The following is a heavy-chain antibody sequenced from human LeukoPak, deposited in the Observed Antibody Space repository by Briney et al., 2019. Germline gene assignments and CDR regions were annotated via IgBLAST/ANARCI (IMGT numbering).Heavy chain of an antibody. D-gene: IGHD6-19*01. Sequence: GGSLRLSCAASGFTFSSFGMSWVRQAPGKGLEWVSAISSTGGTAYYADSVKGRFTISRDNAKNSLYLQMNSLRAEDTAVYYCARVRYSSGWTDYYYYYMDVWGKGTTVTISS. CDR2: ISSTGGTA. V-gene: IGHV3-23*01. CDR1: GFTFSSFG. J-gene: IGHJ6*03. CDR3: ARVRYSSGWTDYYYYYMDV.